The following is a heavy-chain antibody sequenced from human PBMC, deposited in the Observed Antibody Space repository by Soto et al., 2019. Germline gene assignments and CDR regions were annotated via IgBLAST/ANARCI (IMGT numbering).Heavy chain of an antibody. D-gene: IGHD2-15*01. J-gene: IGHJ4*02. CDR2: IYTGGST. CDR3: ARASVGPPGGGSWIMPFDY. V-gene: IGHV4-4*07. Sequence: LSLTCTVSGGSISNYYRSWIRQPAGKGLEWIGRIYTGGSTNYNPSLKSRVTMSTDTSKNQFSLRLTSVTAADTAVYYCARASVGPPGGGSWIMPFDYWGQGALVTVSS. CDR1: GGSISNYY.